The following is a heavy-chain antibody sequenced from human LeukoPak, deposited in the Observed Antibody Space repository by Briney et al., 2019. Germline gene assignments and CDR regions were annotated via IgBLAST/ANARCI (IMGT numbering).Heavy chain of an antibody. V-gene: IGHV3-30*12. J-gene: IGHJ4*02. CDR3: AKRAYCDNSGRFYFDS. CDR1: GFTFSSYG. D-gene: IGHD3-22*01. CDR2: ISFDGSNE. Sequence: PGGSLRLSCAASGFTFSSYGMHWVRQAPGKGLEWVALISFDGSNEYYGDYVKGRFTISRDNSNNTLYLQMSSLRAEDTAIYYCAKRAYCDNSGRFYFDSWGQGTLVTVSS.